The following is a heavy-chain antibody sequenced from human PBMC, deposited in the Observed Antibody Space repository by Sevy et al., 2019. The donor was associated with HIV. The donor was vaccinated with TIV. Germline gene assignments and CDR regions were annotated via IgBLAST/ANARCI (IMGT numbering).Heavy chain of an antibody. D-gene: IGHD3-10*01. Sequence: SQTLSLTCAISGDSVSSNSVAWNWIRQSPSRGLEWLGMTYYRSKYYNDYAVSVKSRITINPDTSKNQFSLQLNSVTPEDTAVYYCARVGGSGSYYLDYWGQGILVTVSS. CDR3: ARVGGSGSYYLDY. J-gene: IGHJ4*02. CDR2: TYYRSKYYN. CDR1: GDSVSSNSVA. V-gene: IGHV6-1*01.